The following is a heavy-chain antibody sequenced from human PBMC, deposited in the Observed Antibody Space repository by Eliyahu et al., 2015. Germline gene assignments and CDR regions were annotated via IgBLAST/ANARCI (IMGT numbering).Heavy chain of an antibody. Sequence: QLQLQESGSGLVKPSQTLSLTCAVSGGSISSGGYPWSWIRQPPGQGLEWIGFIYDSGSTYYNPSLKSRVSISVDRSKNQFSLKLSSVTAADTAVYYCARGGSSGYYPFDHWGQGTLVTVSS. V-gene: IGHV4-30-2*01. CDR1: GGSISSGGYP. CDR3: ARGGSSGYYPFDH. CDR2: IYDSGST. J-gene: IGHJ4*02. D-gene: IGHD3-22*01.